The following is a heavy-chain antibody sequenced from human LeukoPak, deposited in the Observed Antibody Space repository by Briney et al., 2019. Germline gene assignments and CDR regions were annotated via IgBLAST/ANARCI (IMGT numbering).Heavy chain of an antibody. CDR2: ISDTGRT. CDR1: GGSISSFY. CDR3: ARYSGGWPYYFDY. Sequence: PSETLSPTCTVSGGSISSFYWSWIRQSPGNGMEWLGYISDTGRTNYNPSLKSRVAISLDTSRNQFSLNLSSVTAADTAVYFCARYSGGWPYYFDYWGQGTLVTVSS. J-gene: IGHJ4*02. V-gene: IGHV4-59*08. D-gene: IGHD6-19*01.